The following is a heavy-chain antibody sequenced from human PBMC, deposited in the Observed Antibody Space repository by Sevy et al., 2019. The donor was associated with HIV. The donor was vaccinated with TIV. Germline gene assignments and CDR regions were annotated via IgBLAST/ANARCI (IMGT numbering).Heavy chain of an antibody. J-gene: IGHJ4*02. CDR2: FDPEDGET. CDR1: GYSLTELS. CDR3: ATTKDYYDSSGYPFDY. Sequence: ASVKVSCKLSGYSLTELSIHWVRQAPGKGLEWMGGFDPEDGETIYAQKLQGRVTMTEDTSTDTAYMELSSLRSEDTAVYYCATTKDYYDSSGYPFDYWGQGTLVTVS. D-gene: IGHD3-22*01. V-gene: IGHV1-24*01.